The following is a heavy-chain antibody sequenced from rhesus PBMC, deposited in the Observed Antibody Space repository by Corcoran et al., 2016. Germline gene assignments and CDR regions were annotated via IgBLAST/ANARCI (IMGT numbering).Heavy chain of an antibody. V-gene: IGHV4-165*02. CDR2: IGGSSGSN. J-gene: IGHJ4*01. CDR1: GGSISGYY. Sequence: QVQLQESGPGRVKPSATLSLTCAVSGGSISGYYLNWICQPPGKGLEWIGDIGGSSGSNYYNPSLKSRGTISTDTSKNQFSLKLISVTAADTAVYYWARCDLDYWGQGVLVTVSS. CDR3: ARCDLDY.